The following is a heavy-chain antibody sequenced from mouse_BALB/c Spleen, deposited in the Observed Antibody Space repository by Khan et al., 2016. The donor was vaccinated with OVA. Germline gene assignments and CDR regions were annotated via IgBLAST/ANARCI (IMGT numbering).Heavy chain of an antibody. Sequence: EVALVESGGGLVKPGGPLKLSCTTSGFTFGTYAMSWVRQTPEKRLEWVATISSGGDYTYYPDSVKGRFTISRDNAKSTLYLQMSSLRSEDTARYYCARHNYGPFAYWGQGTLVTVSA. D-gene: IGHD1-1*01. CDR3: ARHNYGPFAY. V-gene: IGHV5-9-3*01. CDR2: ISSGGDYT. CDR1: GFTFGTYA. J-gene: IGHJ3*01.